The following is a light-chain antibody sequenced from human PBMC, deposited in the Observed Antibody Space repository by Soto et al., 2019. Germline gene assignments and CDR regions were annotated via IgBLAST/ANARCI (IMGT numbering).Light chain of an antibody. CDR3: SSYTSSSIDYV. CDR2: EVS. J-gene: IGLJ1*01. Sequence: QPVLTQPASVSGSPGQSITISCTGTSSDVGGYNYVSWYQQHPGKAPKLMIYEVSNRPSGVSNRFSGSKSGNTASLTISGLQAEDEADYYCSSYTSSSIDYVFGTGTQLTVL. CDR1: SSDVGGYNY. V-gene: IGLV2-14*01.